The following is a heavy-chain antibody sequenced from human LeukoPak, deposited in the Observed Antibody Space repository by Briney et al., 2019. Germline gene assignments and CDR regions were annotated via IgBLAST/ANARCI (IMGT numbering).Heavy chain of an antibody. CDR3: ASELPGNYYYMDV. CDR2: INWNGGST. V-gene: IGHV3-20*04. D-gene: IGHD6-13*01. Sequence: GGSLRLSCAASGFTFISYWMSWVRQAPGKGLEWVSGINWNGGSTGYADSVKGRFTISRDNAKNSLYLQMNSLRAEDTAVYYCASELPGNYYYMDVWGKGTTVTVSS. J-gene: IGHJ6*03. CDR1: GFTFISYW.